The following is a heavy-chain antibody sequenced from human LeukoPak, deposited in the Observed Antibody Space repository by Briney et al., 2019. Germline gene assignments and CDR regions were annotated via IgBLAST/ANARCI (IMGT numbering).Heavy chain of an antibody. CDR2: ISGSGGST. CDR1: GFTFSSYA. CDR3: ARERRTGNWFDP. D-gene: IGHD1-1*01. V-gene: IGHV3-23*01. Sequence: GGSLRPSCAASGFTFSSYAMSWVRQTPGKGLEWVSAISGSGGSTYYADSVKGRFTISRDNSKNTLYLQMNSLRAEDTAVYYCARERRTGNWFDPWGQGTLVTVSS. J-gene: IGHJ5*02.